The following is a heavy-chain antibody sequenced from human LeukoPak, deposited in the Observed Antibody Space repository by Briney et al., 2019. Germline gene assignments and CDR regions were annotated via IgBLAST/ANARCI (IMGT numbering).Heavy chain of an antibody. CDR1: GGSFSGYY. V-gene: IGHV4-34*01. CDR3: ARHGGYDCGDYFDY. Sequence: PSETLTLTCAVYGGSFSGYYWSWIRQPPGKGLEWIGEINHSGSTNYNPSLKSRVTISVDTSKNQFSLKLSSVTAADTAVYYCARHGGYDCGDYFDYWGQGTLVTVSS. D-gene: IGHD4-17*01. CDR2: INHSGST. J-gene: IGHJ4*02.